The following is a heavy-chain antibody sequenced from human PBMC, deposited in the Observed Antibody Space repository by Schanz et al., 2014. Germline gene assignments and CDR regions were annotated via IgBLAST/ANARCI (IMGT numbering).Heavy chain of an antibody. CDR1: GYTFSDYG. Sequence: QVQLVQSGDEVKKPGASVKVSCKTSGYTFSDYGITWVRQAPGQGLEWVGWISPYNGNTNYAPKGQGRVTVTTDTAANTADMELMSLRSDDTAHYYCVRYPSRDVSFDLWGRGTLVTVSS. D-gene: IGHD3-16*01. CDR2: ISPYNGNT. CDR3: VRYPSRDVSFDL. J-gene: IGHJ2*01. V-gene: IGHV1-18*01.